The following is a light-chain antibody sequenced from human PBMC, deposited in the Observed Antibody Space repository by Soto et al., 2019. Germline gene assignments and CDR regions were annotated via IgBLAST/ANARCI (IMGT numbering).Light chain of an antibody. Sequence: DIQMTQSPSTLSASVGDRVTITCRASPSISSWLAWYQQKPGKAPKLLIYKASSLESGVPSRFSGSGSGTEFPLTISSLQPDDFATYYCQQYNSYPWTFGQGTKVEIK. CDR1: PSISSW. CDR2: KAS. CDR3: QQYNSYPWT. J-gene: IGKJ1*01. V-gene: IGKV1-5*03.